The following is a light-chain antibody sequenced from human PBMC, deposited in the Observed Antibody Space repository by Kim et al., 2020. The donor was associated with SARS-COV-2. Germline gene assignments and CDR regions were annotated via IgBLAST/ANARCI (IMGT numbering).Light chain of an antibody. CDR3: LLSYNGARV. J-gene: IGLJ2*01. Sequence: PGGTVTLPCGSSTGAVTSGHYPYWFQQKSGQAPRTLIYDANKKHSWTPVRFSGSLLGGKAALTLSGAQPEDEAEYYCLLSYNGARVFGGGTQLTVL. V-gene: IGLV7-46*01. CDR2: DAN. CDR1: TGAVTSGHY.